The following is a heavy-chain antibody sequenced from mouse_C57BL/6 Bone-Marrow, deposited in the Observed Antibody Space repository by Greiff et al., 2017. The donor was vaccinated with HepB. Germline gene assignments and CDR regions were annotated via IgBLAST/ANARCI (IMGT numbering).Heavy chain of an antibody. CDR1: GFTFSDYG. CDR3: ARQGSGYGSSFDY. V-gene: IGHV5-15*01. D-gene: IGHD1-1*01. Sequence: EVKVVESGGGLVQPGGSLKLSCAASGFTFSDYGMAWVRQAPRKGPEWVAFISNLAYSIYYADTVTGRFTISRENAKNTLYLEMSSLRSEDTAMYYCARQGSGYGSSFDYWGQGTTLTVSS. CDR2: ISNLAYSI. J-gene: IGHJ2*01.